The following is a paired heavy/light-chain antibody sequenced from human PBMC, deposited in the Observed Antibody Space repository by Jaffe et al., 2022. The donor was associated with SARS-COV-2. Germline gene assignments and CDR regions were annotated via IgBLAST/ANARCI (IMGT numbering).Heavy chain of an antibody. CDR3: ARNSLWSYGDV. D-gene: IGHD3-10*01. V-gene: IGHV4-4*02. Sequence: QVQLQESGPGLVKPSGTLSLTCAVSGGSISSSNWWSWVRQPPGKGLEWIGEIYHSGSTNYNPSLKSRVTISVDKSKNQFSLKLSSVTAADTAVYYCARNSLWSYGDVWGQGTTVTVSS. J-gene: IGHJ6*02. CDR2: IYHSGST. CDR1: GGSISSSNW.
Light chain of an antibody. V-gene: IGKV2D-29*01. CDR1: QSLLHSDGKTY. Sequence: DIVMTQTPLSLSVTPGQPASISCKSSQSLLHSDGKTYLYWYLQKPGQPPQLLIYEVSNRFSGVPDRFSGSGSGTDFTLKISRVEAEDVGVYYCMQSIQLPYTFGQGTKLEIK. CDR2: EVS. J-gene: IGKJ2*01. CDR3: MQSIQLPYT.